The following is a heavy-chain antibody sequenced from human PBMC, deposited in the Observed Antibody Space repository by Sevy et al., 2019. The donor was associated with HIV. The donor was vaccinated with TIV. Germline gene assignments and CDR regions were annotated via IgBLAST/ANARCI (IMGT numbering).Heavy chain of an antibody. V-gene: IGHV3-74*01. D-gene: IGHD3-10*01. CDR3: ARGYFGDY. CDR2: INSDGSST. CDR1: GFTFSSYW. Sequence: GGSLRLSCAASGFTFSSYWMHWIRQAPGKGLVWVSCINSDGSSTSYADSVKGRFTISRDTAKNTLYLQMNSLRAEDTAVYYCARGYFGDYWGQRTLVTVSS. J-gene: IGHJ4*02.